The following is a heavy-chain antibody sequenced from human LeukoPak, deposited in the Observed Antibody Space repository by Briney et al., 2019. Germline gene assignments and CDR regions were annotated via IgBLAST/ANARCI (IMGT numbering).Heavy chain of an antibody. CDR3: ARHDCSGGSCYNQAYYYYGMDV. CDR1: GFTFSSYG. Sequence: GGSLRLSCAASGFTFSSYGMHWVRQAPGKGLEWVAVIWYDGSNKYYADSVKGRFTISRDNSKNTLYLQMNSLRAEDTAVYYCARHDCSGGSCYNQAYYYYGMDVWGQGTTVTVSS. J-gene: IGHJ6*02. V-gene: IGHV3-33*01. CDR2: IWYDGSNK. D-gene: IGHD2-15*01.